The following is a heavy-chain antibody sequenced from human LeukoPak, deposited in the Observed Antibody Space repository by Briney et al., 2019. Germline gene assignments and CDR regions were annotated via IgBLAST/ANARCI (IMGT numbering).Heavy chain of an antibody. Sequence: PGGSLRLSCAASGFTFSDYEMNWVRQAPGKGLEWVSSISSSGSTIYYADSVKGRFTISRDSAKNSLYLQMNSLRGEDTAVYYCASDRSSAWLLDYWGQETLVTVFS. CDR2: ISSSGSTI. V-gene: IGHV3-48*03. CDR3: ASDRSSAWLLDY. J-gene: IGHJ4*02. D-gene: IGHD6-19*01. CDR1: GFTFSDYE.